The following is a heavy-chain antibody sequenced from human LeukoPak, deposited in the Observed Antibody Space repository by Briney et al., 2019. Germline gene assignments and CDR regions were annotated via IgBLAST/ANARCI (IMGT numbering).Heavy chain of an antibody. J-gene: IGHJ4*02. CDR3: ARDEVAASIAVAGYSDY. V-gene: IGHV1-46*01. CDR2: INPSGGST. D-gene: IGHD6-19*01. Sequence: ASVKVSCKASGYTFTSYYMHWVRQAPGQGLEWMGIINPSGGSTSYAQKFQGRVTMTRDTSTSTVYMELSSLRSEDTAVYYCARDEVAASIAVAGYSDYWGQGTLVTVSS. CDR1: GYTFTSYY.